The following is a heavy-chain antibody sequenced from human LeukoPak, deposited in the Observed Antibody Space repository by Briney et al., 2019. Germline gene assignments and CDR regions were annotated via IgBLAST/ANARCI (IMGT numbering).Heavy chain of an antibody. J-gene: IGHJ6*02. CDR2: ISGSGAST. D-gene: IGHD3-10*01. CDR3: AKEAGRGYYYGMDV. Sequence: QAGGSLRLSCAASGFTFSTYVMNWVRQAPGKGLEWVSSISGSGASTYNADSVKGRFTISRDNSKNTLYLQMNSLRAEDTAVYYCAKEAGRGYYYGMDVWGQGTTVTVSS. V-gene: IGHV3-23*01. CDR1: GFTFSTYV.